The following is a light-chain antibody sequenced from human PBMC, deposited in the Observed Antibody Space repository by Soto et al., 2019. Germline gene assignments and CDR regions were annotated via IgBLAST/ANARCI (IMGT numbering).Light chain of an antibody. CDR2: GAS. CDR1: QSVSST. Sequence: EIVMTQSPATLSVSPGERATLSCRANQSVSSTLAWYQQKHGHSPRLLIYGASTRATGIPDRFSGSGSGTEFTLAISSLQAEDFAVYYCQQRSNWPRTFGQGTKVDIK. J-gene: IGKJ1*01. CDR3: QQRSNWPRT. V-gene: IGKV3-15*01.